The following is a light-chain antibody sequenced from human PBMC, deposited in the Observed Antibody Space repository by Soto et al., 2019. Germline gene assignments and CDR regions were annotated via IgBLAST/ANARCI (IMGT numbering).Light chain of an antibody. Sequence: DIRMTQSPSSLSASVGDSVTITCRASQGINNYLAWYQQKPGKAPKLLIYAASTLQSGVPSRFSGSGSGTEFTLTISSLQPEDFATYYCQQLNSYPRTFGQGTKLEIK. CDR3: QQLNSYPRT. V-gene: IGKV1-9*01. J-gene: IGKJ2*01. CDR1: QGINNY. CDR2: AAS.